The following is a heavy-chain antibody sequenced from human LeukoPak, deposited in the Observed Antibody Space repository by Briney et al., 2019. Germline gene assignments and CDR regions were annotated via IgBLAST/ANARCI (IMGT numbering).Heavy chain of an antibody. V-gene: IGHV4-59*01. CDR3: AREYAMVTFDY. J-gene: IGHJ4*02. Sequence: PSETLSLTCTVSGGSISSYYWSWIRQPPRKGLEWIGYIYYSGSTNCNPSLKSRVTISVDTSKNQFSLKLSSVTAADTAVYYCAREYAMVTFDYWGQGTLVTVSS. D-gene: IGHD5-18*01. CDR1: GGSISSYY. CDR2: IYYSGST.